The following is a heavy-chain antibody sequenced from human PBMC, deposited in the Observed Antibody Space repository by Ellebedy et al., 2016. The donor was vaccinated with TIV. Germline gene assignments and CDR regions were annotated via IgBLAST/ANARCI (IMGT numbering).Heavy chain of an antibody. J-gene: IGHJ4*02. CDR1: GFTFSSYW. D-gene: IGHD5-12*01. CDR2: IKQDGSEK. Sequence: GGSLRLSCAASGFTFSSYWMSWVRQAPGKGLEWVANIKQDGSEKYYVDSVKGRFTISRDNARNSLYLQMNSLRAEDTAVYYCARDTRYDLVDYWGQGTLVTVSS. CDR3: ARDTRYDLVDY. V-gene: IGHV3-7*03.